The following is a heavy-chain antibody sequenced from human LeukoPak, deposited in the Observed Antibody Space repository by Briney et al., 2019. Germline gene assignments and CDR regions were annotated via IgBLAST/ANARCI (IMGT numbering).Heavy chain of an antibody. J-gene: IGHJ4*02. CDR2: IYTSGST. D-gene: IGHD6-19*01. Sequence: SQTLSLTCTVSGGSISSGSYYWSWIRQPAGKGLEWIGRIYTSGSTNYNPSLKSRVTISVDTSKNQFSLKLSSVTAADTAVYYCARDWYSSGWYELVWGQGTLVTVSS. V-gene: IGHV4-61*02. CDR3: ARDWYSSGWYELV. CDR1: GGSISSGSYY.